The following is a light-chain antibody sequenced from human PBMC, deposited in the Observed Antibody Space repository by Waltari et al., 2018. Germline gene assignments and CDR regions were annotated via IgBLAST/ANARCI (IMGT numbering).Light chain of an antibody. CDR1: RSNIGSNA. CDR2: TND. Sequence: QSVLTQPPSASGTPGQRVTISCSGSRSNIGSNAVNWYQQVPGTASKLLIYTNDQRPSGVPDRFSGSKSGTSASLAISGLQSEDEAGYYCAAWDDSLSGFVFGTGTKVTVL. J-gene: IGLJ1*01. CDR3: AAWDDSLSGFV. V-gene: IGLV1-44*01.